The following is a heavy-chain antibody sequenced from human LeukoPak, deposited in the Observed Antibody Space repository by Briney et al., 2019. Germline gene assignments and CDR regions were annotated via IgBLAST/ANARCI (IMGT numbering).Heavy chain of an antibody. V-gene: IGHV3-74*01. CDR3: ARGQYCSSTSCYQNWFDP. J-gene: IGHJ5*02. Sequence: GGSLRLSCAASGFTFSSYWMHWVRQAPGKGLVWVSRINSDGSSTSYADSVKGRFTISRDNAKNTLYLQMNSLRAEDTAVYYCARGQYCSSTSCYQNWFDPWGQGTLVTVSS. D-gene: IGHD2-2*01. CDR2: INSDGSST. CDR1: GFTFSSYW.